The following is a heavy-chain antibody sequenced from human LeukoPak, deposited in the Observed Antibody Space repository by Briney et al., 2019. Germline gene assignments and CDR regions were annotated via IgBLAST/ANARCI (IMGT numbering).Heavy chain of an antibody. J-gene: IGHJ4*02. CDR2: IYYSGTT. CDR1: GGSISSYY. CDR3: ARGVYIAAAQYGY. Sequence: SQTLSLTCTVSGGSISSYYWSWVRQPPGKGLEWIGYIYYSGTTNYNPSLKSRVTISVDTSKNQFSLKLSSVTAADTAVYYCARGVYIAAAQYGYWGQGTLVTVSS. D-gene: IGHD6-13*01. V-gene: IGHV4-59*01.